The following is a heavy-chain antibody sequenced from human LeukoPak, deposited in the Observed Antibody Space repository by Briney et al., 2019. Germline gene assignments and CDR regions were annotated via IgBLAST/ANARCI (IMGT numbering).Heavy chain of an antibody. CDR2: ISYDGSIE. J-gene: IGHJ4*02. CDR3: ARGGSSYSRTTSCRTCDY. D-gene: IGHD2-2*01. V-gene: IGHV3-30*03. CDR1: GFTFSSYA. Sequence: GGSLRLSCAASGFTFSSYAMHWVRQAPGRGLEWVAVISYDGSIEDYADSVKGRFTISRDNSKNTLYLQMDSLRTEDTAVYYCARGGSSYSRTTSCRTCDYWGQGTQVTVSS.